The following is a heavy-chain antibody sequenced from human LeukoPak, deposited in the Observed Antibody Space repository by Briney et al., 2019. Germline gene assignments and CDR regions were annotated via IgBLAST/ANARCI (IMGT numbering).Heavy chain of an antibody. V-gene: IGHV4-38-2*02. CDR3: ARSGPYYYYYMDV. Sequence: SETLSLTRTVSGYSITRGYYWGWIRQPPGKGLEWVGSIYHSGSTYYNPSLKSRVVISVDTSKNQFSLKLNSVIAADTAVYYCARSGPYYYYYMDVWGKGTTVTVSS. CDR2: IYHSGST. J-gene: IGHJ6*03. D-gene: IGHD3-10*01. CDR1: GYSITRGYY.